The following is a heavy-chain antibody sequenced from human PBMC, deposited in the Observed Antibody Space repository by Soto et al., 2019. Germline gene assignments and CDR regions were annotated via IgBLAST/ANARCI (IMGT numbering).Heavy chain of an antibody. CDR3: ARKESPSILYYYDSSGYLVDY. Sequence: GGSLRLSCAASGFTFSSYAMHWVRQAPGKGLEWVAVISYDGSNKYYADSVKGRFTISRDNSKNTLYLQMNSLRAEDTAVYYCARKESPSILYYYDSSGYLVDYWGQGTLVTVSS. D-gene: IGHD3-22*01. CDR2: ISYDGSNK. J-gene: IGHJ4*02. CDR1: GFTFSSYA. V-gene: IGHV3-30-3*01.